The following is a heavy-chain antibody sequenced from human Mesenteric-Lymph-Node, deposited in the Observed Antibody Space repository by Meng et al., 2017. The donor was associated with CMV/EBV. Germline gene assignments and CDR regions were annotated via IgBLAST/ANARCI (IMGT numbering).Heavy chain of an antibody. J-gene: IGHJ4*02. CDR2: KHHSWSP. D-gene: IGHD7-27*01. Sequence: SETLSLTCTVSGGPISSGDYYWSWVRQPPGKGLEWLGYKHHSWSPYYSPSLKSRVIISVDTSNNQFSLKLNSVTAADTAVYFCARGDWGWGIDFWGQGTLVTVSS. CDR3: ARGDWGWGIDF. V-gene: IGHV4-30-4*08. CDR1: GGPISSGDYY.